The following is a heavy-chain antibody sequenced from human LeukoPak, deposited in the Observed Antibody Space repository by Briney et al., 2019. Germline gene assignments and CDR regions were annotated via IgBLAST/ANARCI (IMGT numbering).Heavy chain of an antibody. CDR2: IYYSGST. J-gene: IGHJ5*02. D-gene: IGHD2-15*01. Sequence: SETLSLTCTVSGGSISSSSYYWGWIRQPPGKGLEWIGSIYYSGSTNYNPSLRSRVTISVDTSKNQNQFSLKLSTVTAADTAVYYCARGVGGYCSGGSCYSAPNWFDPWGQGTLVTVSS. V-gene: IGHV4-39*07. CDR3: ARGVGGYCSGGSCYSAPNWFDP. CDR1: GGSISSSSYY.